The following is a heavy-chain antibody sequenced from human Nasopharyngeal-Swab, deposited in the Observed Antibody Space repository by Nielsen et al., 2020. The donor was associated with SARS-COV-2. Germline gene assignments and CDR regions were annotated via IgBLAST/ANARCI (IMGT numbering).Heavy chain of an antibody. V-gene: IGHV3-7*01. D-gene: IGHD1-1*01. J-gene: IGHJ5*01. CDR1: GFTFSSYW. CDR2: IKQDGSEK. CDR3: ARESTSEDFDC. Sequence: GESLKISCAASGFTFSSYWMSWVRQAPGKGLEWVANIKQDGSEKYYVDSVKGRFTISRDNAKNSLYLQMNSLRAEDTAVYYCARESTSEDFDCWGQGTLVTVSS.